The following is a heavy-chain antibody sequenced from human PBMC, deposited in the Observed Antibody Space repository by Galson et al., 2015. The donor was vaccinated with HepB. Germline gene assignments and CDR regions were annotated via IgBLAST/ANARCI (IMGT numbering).Heavy chain of an antibody. Sequence: SLRLSCAASGFTFSNYAMHWVRQAPGQGLEWVAVIRFDGNNNYYVDSVKGRFTISRDNSNNTLYLQMNSLRAEDTAIYYCARDRGKYSGSHGLDYWGQGTLVTVSS. CDR3: ARDRGKYSGSHGLDY. CDR2: IRFDGNNN. V-gene: IGHV3-33*08. D-gene: IGHD1-26*01. CDR1: GFTFSNYA. J-gene: IGHJ4*02.